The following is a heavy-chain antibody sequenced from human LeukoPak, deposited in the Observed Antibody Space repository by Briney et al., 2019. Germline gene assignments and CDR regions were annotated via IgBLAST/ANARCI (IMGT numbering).Heavy chain of an antibody. J-gene: IGHJ6*02. Sequence: GGSLRLSCSASGFTFSSYVMHWVRQAPGKGLEYVSAISSNGGSTYYADSVKGRFTISRDNSKNTLYLQVNSLRVEDTAVYYCVKGHGGGTYSGYDLSRSYYGMDVWGQGTTVTVSS. D-gene: IGHD5-12*01. CDR3: VKGHGGGTYSGYDLSRSYYGMDV. V-gene: IGHV3-64D*06. CDR1: GFTFSSYV. CDR2: ISSNGGST.